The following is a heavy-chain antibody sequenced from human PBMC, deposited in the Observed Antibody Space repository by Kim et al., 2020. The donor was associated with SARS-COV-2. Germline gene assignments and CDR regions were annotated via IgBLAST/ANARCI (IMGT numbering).Heavy chain of an antibody. Sequence: QRFRGRVTMTRDTSTSTVYMELSSLRSEDTAVYYCARDRVYSSSGNWFDPWGQGTLVTVSS. CDR3: ARDRVYSSSGNWFDP. D-gene: IGHD6-6*01. J-gene: IGHJ5*02. V-gene: IGHV1-46*01.